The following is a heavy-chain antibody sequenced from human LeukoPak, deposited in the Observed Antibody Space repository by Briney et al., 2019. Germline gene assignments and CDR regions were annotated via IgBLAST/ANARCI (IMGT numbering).Heavy chain of an antibody. J-gene: IGHJ4*02. Sequence: AGGSLRLSCAASGFPFSNAWMRWVRQAPGKGLEWVGRIKSKTDGGATDYAAPVKGRFTISRDDSKNTLYLQMNSLKTEDTAVYYCTTDHLLYGFIDYWGQGTLVTVSS. V-gene: IGHV3-15*01. CDR1: GFPFSNAW. CDR2: IKSKTDGGAT. D-gene: IGHD2-15*01. CDR3: TTDHLLYGFIDY.